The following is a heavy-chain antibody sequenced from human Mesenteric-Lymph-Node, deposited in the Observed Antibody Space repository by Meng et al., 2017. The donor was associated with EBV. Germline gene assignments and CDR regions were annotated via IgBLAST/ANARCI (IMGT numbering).Heavy chain of an antibody. J-gene: IGHJ4*02. Sequence: QVQLVQFGTEIKKPWASMRVSCKASGYTFTTNALSWVRQAPGQGLEWMGWISVYTGDTNYAQKFQGRVTMTTDTSTSTAYMELRSLRSDDTAVYYCARDNVVVAAATRVFDYWGQGTLVTVS. D-gene: IGHD2-15*01. V-gene: IGHV1-18*01. CDR2: ISVYTGDT. CDR1: GYTFTTNA. CDR3: ARDNVVVAAATRVFDY.